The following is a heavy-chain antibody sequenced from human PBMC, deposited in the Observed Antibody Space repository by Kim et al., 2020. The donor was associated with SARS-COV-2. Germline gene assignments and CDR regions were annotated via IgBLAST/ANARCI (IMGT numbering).Heavy chain of an antibody. J-gene: IGHJ3*02. CDR3: ARRHGITMFGVADDAYDI. V-gene: IGHV2-70*01. Sequence: SGPTLVNPTQTLTLTCDFSGFSLSTSEMCVSWIRHLPGKALEWLALIEWDDDKYYSPSLKTRLTIFKDTSKNQVVLTMTNMDPVDTGTYYCARRHGITMFGVADDAYDIWGQGTVVTVSS. CDR2: IEWDDDK. CDR1: GFSLSTSEMC. D-gene: IGHD3-3*01.